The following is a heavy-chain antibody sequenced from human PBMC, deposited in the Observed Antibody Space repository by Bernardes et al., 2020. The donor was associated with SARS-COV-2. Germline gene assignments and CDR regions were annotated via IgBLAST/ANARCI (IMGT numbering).Heavy chain of an antibody. Sequence: ASVKVSCTASGYTFTDYYLHWVRQAPGQGLEWMGWIHPNSADTNYAQNFQGRVTMTRDTSISTGYMELSRLTSDDTAIYYCASVTWSQRDDFDIWGHGTMVTVSS. V-gene: IGHV1-2*02. CDR2: IHPNSADT. CDR3: ASVTWSQRDDFDI. J-gene: IGHJ3*02. CDR1: GYTFTDYY. D-gene: IGHD1-26*01.